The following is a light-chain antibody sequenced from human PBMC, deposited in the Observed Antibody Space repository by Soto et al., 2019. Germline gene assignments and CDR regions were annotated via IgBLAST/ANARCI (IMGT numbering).Light chain of an antibody. V-gene: IGKV3-11*01. CDR2: AAS. CDR3: QQRSNWQRLT. J-gene: IGKJ4*01. CDR1: QSVSSY. Sequence: EIGLTQSPATLSLSPGERATLSCRASQSVSSYLAWYQQKPGQAPRLLIYAASNRATGIPARFSGSGSGTDFTLTISSLEPEDFAVYYCQQRSNWQRLTFGGGTKVEIK.